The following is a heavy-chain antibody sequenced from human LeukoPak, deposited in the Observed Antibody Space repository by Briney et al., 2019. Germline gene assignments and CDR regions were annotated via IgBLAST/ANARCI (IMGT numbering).Heavy chain of an antibody. V-gene: IGHV3-9*01. CDR2: ISWNSGSI. D-gene: IGHD3-10*01. CDR1: GFTFDDYA. Sequence: GGSLRLSCAASGFTFDDYAMPWVRQAPGKGLEWVSGISWNSGSIGYADSVKGRFTISRDNAKNSLYLQMNSLRAEDTALYYCAKDWVNYGSGSYYDYWGQGTLVTVSS. J-gene: IGHJ4*02. CDR3: AKDWVNYGSGSYYDY.